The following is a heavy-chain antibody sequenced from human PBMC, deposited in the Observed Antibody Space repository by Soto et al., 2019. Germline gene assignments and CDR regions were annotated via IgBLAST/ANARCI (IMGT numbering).Heavy chain of an antibody. D-gene: IGHD3-22*01. CDR1: GGSLSNYG. CDR2: IIPVFGTP. J-gene: IGHJ6*02. Sequence: QVQLVQSGAEVKKPGSSVKVSCKASGGSLSNYGISWVRQAPGQGLEWMGAIIPVFGTPNYAQKFQDRVTITADESTTTVYIEVRRLTSEDTAVYYCERGDATKIVVTTYYAMDVWGQGTTVTVSS. CDR3: ERGDATKIVVTTYYAMDV. V-gene: IGHV1-69*12.